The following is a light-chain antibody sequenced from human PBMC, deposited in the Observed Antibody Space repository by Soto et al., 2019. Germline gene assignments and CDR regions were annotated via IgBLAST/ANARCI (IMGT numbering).Light chain of an antibody. CDR3: QQRYNWPVT. V-gene: IGKV3-11*01. J-gene: IGKJ5*01. Sequence: ESVLTQPPGTLSLSPGGRATLSCRGSQNITNYVGWYQQKPGQAPRLLIYATSNRATGIPARFSGSGSGTDFTLTISSLEPEDFSVYYCQQRYNWPVTFGQGTRLEIK. CDR2: ATS. CDR1: QNITNY.